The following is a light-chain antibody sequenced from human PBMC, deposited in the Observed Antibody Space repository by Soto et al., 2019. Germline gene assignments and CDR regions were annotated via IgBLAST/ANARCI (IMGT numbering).Light chain of an antibody. CDR1: QSVGSN. Sequence: EIVMTQSPATLSVSPGERATLSCRASQSVGSNLAWYQQKPGQAPRLLIYGASTRATGIPARFSGSRSGTEFTLTISSLPSEDFAIYFCQQYNNWPPDRTFGQGTKVEIK. CDR3: QQYNNWPPDRT. V-gene: IGKV3-15*01. CDR2: GAS. J-gene: IGKJ1*01.